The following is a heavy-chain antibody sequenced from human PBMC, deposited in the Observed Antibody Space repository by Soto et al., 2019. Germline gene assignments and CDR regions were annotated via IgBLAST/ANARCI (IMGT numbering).Heavy chain of an antibody. J-gene: IGHJ5*02. V-gene: IGHV4-34*01. Sequence: SETLSLTCTVSGGSISSYYWSWIRQPPGKGLEWIGEINHSGSTNYNPSLKSRVTISVDTSKNQFSLKLSSVTAADTAVYYCARGYSSSSGYWFDPWGQGTLVTVSS. D-gene: IGHD6-6*01. CDR1: GGSISSYY. CDR2: INHSGST. CDR3: ARGYSSSSGYWFDP.